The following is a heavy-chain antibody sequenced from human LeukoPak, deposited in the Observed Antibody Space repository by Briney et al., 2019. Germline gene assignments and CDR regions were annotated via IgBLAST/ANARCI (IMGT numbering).Heavy chain of an antibody. J-gene: IGHJ3*02. V-gene: IGHV1-18*01. CDR2: ISAYNGNT. CDR3: ARDKKWELLPGDAFDI. D-gene: IGHD1-26*01. CDR1: GYTFTSYV. Sequence: ASVKVSCKASGYTFTSYVISWVRQAPGQGLEWMGWISAYNGNTNYAQKLQGRVTMTTDTSTSTAYMELRSLRSDDTAVYYCARDKKWELLPGDAFDIWGQGTMVTVSS.